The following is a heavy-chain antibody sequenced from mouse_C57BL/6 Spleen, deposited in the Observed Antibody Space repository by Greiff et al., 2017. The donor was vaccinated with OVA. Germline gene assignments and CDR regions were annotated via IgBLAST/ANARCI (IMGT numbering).Heavy chain of an antibody. CDR3: ARGDYYGSSQAWFAY. CDR2: IHPNSGST. J-gene: IGHJ3*01. CDR1: GYTFTSYW. Sequence: VQLQQPGAELVKPGASVKLSCKASGYTFTSYWMHWVKQRPGQGLEWIGMIHPNSGSTNYNEKFKSKATLTVDKSSSTAYMQLSSLTSEDSAVYYCARGDYYGSSQAWFAYWGQGTLVTVSA. V-gene: IGHV1-64*01. D-gene: IGHD1-1*01.